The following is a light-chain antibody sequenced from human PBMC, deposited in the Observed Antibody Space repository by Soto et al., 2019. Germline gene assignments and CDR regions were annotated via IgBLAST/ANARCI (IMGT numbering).Light chain of an antibody. CDR2: DAY. V-gene: IGKV1-5*01. CDR1: QSISSR. J-gene: IGKJ2*03. CDR3: QQYRNYPYS. Sequence: DIQMTQSPSTLSASVGDRVTITCRASQSISSRLAWYQQKPGKAPKVLIYDAYSLESGVPSRFSGSGSGTEFTLNISSLQPDDFATYYCQQYRNYPYSFGQGTKLEIK.